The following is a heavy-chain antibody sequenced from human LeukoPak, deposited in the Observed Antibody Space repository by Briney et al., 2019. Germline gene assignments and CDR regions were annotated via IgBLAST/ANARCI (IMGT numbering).Heavy chain of an antibody. Sequence: MPSETLSLTCTVSGGSISSYYWSWIRQPPGKGLEWIGYIYYSGSTNYNPSLKSRVTISVDTSKNQFSLKLSSVTAADTAVYYCARVLRSYYYGMDVWGQGTTVTVSS. CDR3: ARVLRSYYYGMDV. J-gene: IGHJ6*02. V-gene: IGHV4-59*12. D-gene: IGHD4-17*01. CDR2: IYYSGST. CDR1: GGSISSYY.